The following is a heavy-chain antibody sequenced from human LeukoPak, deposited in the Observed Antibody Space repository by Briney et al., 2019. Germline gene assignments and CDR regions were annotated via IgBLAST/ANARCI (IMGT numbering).Heavy chain of an antibody. J-gene: IGHJ6*02. D-gene: IGHD3-10*01. Sequence: GGSLRLSCAASGFTFSSYSMNWVRQAPGKGLEWVSYISSSSSTIYYADSVKGRFTISRDNAKNSLYLQMNSLRAEDTAVYYCARDPMVRGVYYYGMDVWGQGTMVTVSS. CDR2: ISSSSSTI. CDR1: GFTFSSYS. CDR3: ARDPMVRGVYYYGMDV. V-gene: IGHV3-48*01.